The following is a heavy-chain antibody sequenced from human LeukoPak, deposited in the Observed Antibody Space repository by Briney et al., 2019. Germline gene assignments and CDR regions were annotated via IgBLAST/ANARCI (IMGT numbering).Heavy chain of an antibody. Sequence: SETLSLTCTVSGGSVNSGVYYWSWIRQHPQQGLEWIRYIHYSGSTYYNPSLKRRVTISVDTPQNQFSLKLNSVTAADTAVYYCARVYDSSGYAFDYWGQGTLVTVSS. D-gene: IGHD3-22*01. V-gene: IGHV4-31*03. CDR2: IHYSGST. CDR1: GGSVNSGVYY. CDR3: ARVYDSSGYAFDY. J-gene: IGHJ4*02.